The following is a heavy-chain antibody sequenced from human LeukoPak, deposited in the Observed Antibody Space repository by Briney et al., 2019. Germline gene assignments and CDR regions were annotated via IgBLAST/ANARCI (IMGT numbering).Heavy chain of an antibody. Sequence: ASVKVSCKTSGYTFTDYYMHWVRQAPGQGLEWMGWINPNSADTNYAQKFQGGVTMTRDTSISTAYMELSRLRSDDTAVYYCARAGEYYYDSSGYPFDYWGQGTLVTVSS. CDR3: ARAGEYYYDSSGYPFDY. D-gene: IGHD3-22*01. V-gene: IGHV1-2*02. J-gene: IGHJ4*02. CDR2: INPNSADT. CDR1: GYTFTDYY.